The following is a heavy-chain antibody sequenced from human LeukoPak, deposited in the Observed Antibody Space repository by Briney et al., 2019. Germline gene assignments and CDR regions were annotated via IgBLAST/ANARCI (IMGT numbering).Heavy chain of an antibody. D-gene: IGHD5-18*01. CDR1: GGSISSYY. J-gene: IGHJ4*02. CDR2: IYTSGST. V-gene: IGHV4-4*07. CDR3: ARAPPDTAMVEYFDY. Sequence: PSETLSLTCTVSGGSISSYYWSWIRQPAGKGLEWIGRIYTSGSTNYNPSLKSRVTMSVDTSKYQFSLKLSSVTAADTAVYYCARAPPDTAMVEYFDYWGQGTLVTVSS.